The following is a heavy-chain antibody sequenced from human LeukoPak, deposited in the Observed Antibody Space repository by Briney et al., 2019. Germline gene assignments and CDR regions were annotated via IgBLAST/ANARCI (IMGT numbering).Heavy chain of an antibody. CDR3: ASGYGSGRLDR. CDR1: GGSFRNGDYY. Sequence: SQTLSLTCTVSGGSFRNGDYYLSWIRQHPGKGLEWIGYIFHSGSTYYNPSLKSRVTMSADTSQNQFSLKLTSVTAADTAMYYCASGYGSGRLDRWGQGTLVTVYS. V-gene: IGHV4-31*03. J-gene: IGHJ5*02. CDR2: IFHSGST. D-gene: IGHD3-10*01.